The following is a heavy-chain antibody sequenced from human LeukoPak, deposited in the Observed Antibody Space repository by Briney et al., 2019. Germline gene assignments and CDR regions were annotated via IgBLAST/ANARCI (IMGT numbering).Heavy chain of an antibody. V-gene: IGHV4-4*02. CDR2: IYHSGST. CDR3: ARHTPRVWFGIDWFDP. Sequence: SSETLSLTCVVSGDSIRNDYWWNWVRPPPGKGLEWIGEIYHSGSTNYNPSLKSRVSISVDKSKNQFSLKLSSVTAADTAVYYCARHTPRVWFGIDWFDPWGQGTLVTVSS. J-gene: IGHJ5*02. CDR1: GDSIRNDYW. D-gene: IGHD3-10*01.